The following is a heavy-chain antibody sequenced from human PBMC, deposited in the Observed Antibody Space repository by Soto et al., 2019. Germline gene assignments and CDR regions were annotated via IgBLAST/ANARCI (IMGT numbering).Heavy chain of an antibody. Sequence: GGSLRLSCTASGFTLQNYAMAWVRQAPGKGLEWVSTLIGGHYGTAYSYSVKGRFTVSRDNSKNCLYLQMNSLGVEDTAMYFCAKGKSTGDIDWFDPWGQGSMVTVS. V-gene: IGHV3-23*01. CDR3: AKGKSTGDIDWFDP. CDR1: GFTLQNYA. D-gene: IGHD3-10*01. J-gene: IGHJ5*02. CDR2: LIGGHYGT.